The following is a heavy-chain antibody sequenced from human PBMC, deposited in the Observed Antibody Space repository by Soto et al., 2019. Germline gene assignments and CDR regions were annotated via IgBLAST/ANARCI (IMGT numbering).Heavy chain of an antibody. Sequence: QVQLQESGPGLVKPSETLSLTCTVSGGSISTYYWSWIRQPPGKGLEWIGYFYYSGSTNYHPSLKSGCTISVDTSKNQFSLKRSSVTAADTAVYYCARSLYRYGVRFDPWGQGTLVIVPS. J-gene: IGHJ5*02. CDR2: FYYSGST. CDR1: GGSISTYY. CDR3: ARSLYRYGVRFDP. V-gene: IGHV4-59*01. D-gene: IGHD5-18*01.